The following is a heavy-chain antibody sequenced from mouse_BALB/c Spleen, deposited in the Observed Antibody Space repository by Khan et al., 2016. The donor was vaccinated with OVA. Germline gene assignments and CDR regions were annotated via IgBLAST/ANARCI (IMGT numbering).Heavy chain of an antibody. CDR2: ISTYSGST. Sequence: QVQLQQSGPELVRPGVSVKLSCKGSGYTFTDYDMYWVKQSRAKSLEWIGLISTYSGSTNYNQKFKGKATMTVDKSSSTAYMELDRLTSEDSAIYFCARPAFDGYYDYWGQGTTLTVSS. V-gene: IGHV1S137*01. D-gene: IGHD2-3*01. J-gene: IGHJ2*01. CDR3: ARPAFDGYYDY. CDR1: GYTFTDYD.